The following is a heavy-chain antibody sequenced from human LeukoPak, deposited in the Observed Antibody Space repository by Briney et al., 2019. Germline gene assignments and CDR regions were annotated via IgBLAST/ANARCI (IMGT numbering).Heavy chain of an antibody. CDR3: ARGGSGWWGGFDY. Sequence: SETLSLTCTVSGGSISNYYWSWIRQPPGKGLEWIGYIYSSGSTNYNPSLKSRVTISVDTSKNQFSLKLSSVTAADTAVYYCARGGSGWWGGFDYWGQGTLVTVSS. D-gene: IGHD6-19*01. CDR2: IYSSGST. J-gene: IGHJ4*02. CDR1: GGSISNYY. V-gene: IGHV4-59*01.